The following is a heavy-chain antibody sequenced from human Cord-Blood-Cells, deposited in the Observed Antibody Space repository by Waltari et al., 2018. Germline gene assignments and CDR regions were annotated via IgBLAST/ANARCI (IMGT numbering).Heavy chain of an antibody. V-gene: IGHV4-34*01. CDR1: GGSFSGYY. CDR2: INHRRST. J-gene: IGHJ4*02. CDR3: AGGPLGKLELDY. Sequence: QVQLQQWGAGLLKPSETLSLTCAVYGGSFSGYYWSWIRQPPGKGLEWIGEINHRRSTNPNPTLKSRVTISVDTSKNQFSLRLSSVTAADTAVYSCAGGPLGKLELDYWGQGTLVTVSS. D-gene: IGHD1-7*01.